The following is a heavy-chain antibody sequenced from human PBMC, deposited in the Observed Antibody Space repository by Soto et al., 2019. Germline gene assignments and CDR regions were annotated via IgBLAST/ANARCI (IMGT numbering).Heavy chain of an antibody. V-gene: IGHV3-21*01. J-gene: IGHJ6*02. CDR3: ARDPPATRHGMDV. Sequence: GGSLRLSCAASGFTFNMYWMHWVRQAPGEGQGLRRGLEWVSSISSSSSYIYYADSVKGRFTISRDNAKNSLYLQMNSLRAEDTAVYYCARDPPATRHGMDVWGQGTTVTVS. CDR2: ISSSSSYI. CDR1: GFTFNMYW.